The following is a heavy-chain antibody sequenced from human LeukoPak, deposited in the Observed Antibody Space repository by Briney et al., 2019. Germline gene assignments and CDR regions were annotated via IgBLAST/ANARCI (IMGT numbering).Heavy chain of an antibody. V-gene: IGHV3-23*01. D-gene: IGHD5-24*01. Sequence: GGSLRLSCAAAGFTFSHYGMSWVRQAPGKGLEWVSSLSGSGNKTYYADSVKGRFTISRDNSKDTLYLDVSSLRVDDTAVYYCARDGYKAGFDYWGQGTLVTVSS. CDR1: GFTFSHYG. J-gene: IGHJ4*02. CDR2: LSGSGNKT. CDR3: ARDGYKAGFDY.